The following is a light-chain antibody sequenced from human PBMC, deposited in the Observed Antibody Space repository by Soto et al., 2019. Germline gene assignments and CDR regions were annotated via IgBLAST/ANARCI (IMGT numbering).Light chain of an antibody. V-gene: IGKV3-11*01. CDR1: QTVSTY. Sequence: EIVLTQSPPTLSLSPGERATLSCRASQTVSTYLAWYQQKPGQAPRLLIFDASNRATGIPARFSGSGSGTDFTRTISSLEPGDFAVYYCQQRHSWPPTFGGGTNVDIK. J-gene: IGKJ4*01. CDR2: DAS. CDR3: QQRHSWPPT.